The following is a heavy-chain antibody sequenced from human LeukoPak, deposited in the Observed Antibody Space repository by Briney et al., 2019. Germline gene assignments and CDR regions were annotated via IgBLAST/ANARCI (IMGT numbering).Heavy chain of an antibody. Sequence: GSLILSCAGSGFICSGSALHCVGQASANVLEWVGRIRGKVYSYETTYAASVKGRFTISRIDSNNTAYLQMNSLNTDDTAVYYCTTMSTAEGFDYWGQGTLVTVSS. D-gene: IGHD1-14*01. CDR3: TTMSTAEGFDY. J-gene: IGHJ4*02. V-gene: IGHV3-73*01. CDR1: GFICSGSA. CDR2: IRGKVYSYET.